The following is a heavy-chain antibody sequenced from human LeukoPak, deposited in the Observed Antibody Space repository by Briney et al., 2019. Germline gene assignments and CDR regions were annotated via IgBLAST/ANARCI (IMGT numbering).Heavy chain of an antibody. CDR1: GYTFTSYG. J-gene: IGHJ5*02. V-gene: IGHV1-69*04. Sequence: EASVKVSCKASGYTFTSYGISWVRQAPGQGLEWMGRIIPILGIANYAQKFQGRVTITADKSTSTAYMELSSLRSEDTAVYYCARDVTTGFDPWGQGTLVTVSS. D-gene: IGHD4-17*01. CDR3: ARDVTTGFDP. CDR2: IIPILGIA.